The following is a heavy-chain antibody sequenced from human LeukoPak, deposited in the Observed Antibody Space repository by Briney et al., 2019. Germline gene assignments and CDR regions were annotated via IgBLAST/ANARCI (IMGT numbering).Heavy chain of an antibody. D-gene: IGHD1-26*01. V-gene: IGHV4-34*01. Sequence: SETLSLTCAVDGGSFSGYYWSWIRQPPGKGLEWIGEINHSGSTNYNPSLKSRVTISVDTSKNQFSLKLSSVTAADTAVYYCARLISGVGGTPGANWFDPWGQGSLVSVSS. J-gene: IGHJ5*02. CDR2: INHSGST. CDR3: ARLISGVGGTPGANWFDP. CDR1: GGSFSGYY.